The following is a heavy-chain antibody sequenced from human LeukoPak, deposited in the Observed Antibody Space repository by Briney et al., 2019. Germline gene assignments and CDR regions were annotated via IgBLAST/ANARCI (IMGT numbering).Heavy chain of an antibody. CDR2: IIGDGGRT. CDR3: AKDFQYTTGSYWGRFDY. CDR1: GFTFYDFV. J-gene: IGHJ4*02. V-gene: IGHV3-43*02. Sequence: RGSLRLSCAAPGFTFYDFVMHWVRQAPGKGLEWVSLIIGDGGRTFYADSVKGRFTISRDNSKNSLYLQMSSLRTEDTALYYCAKDFQYTTGSYWGRFDYWGQGTLVTVSS. D-gene: IGHD1-1*01.